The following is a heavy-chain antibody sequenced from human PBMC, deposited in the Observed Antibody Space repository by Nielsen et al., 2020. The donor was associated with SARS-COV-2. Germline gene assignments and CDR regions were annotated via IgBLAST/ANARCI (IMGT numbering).Heavy chain of an antibody. Sequence: GESLKISCAASGFTFSSYSMNWVRQAPGKGLEWVSAISGSGGSTYYADSVKGRFTISRDNSKNTLYLQMNSLRAEDTAVYYCANGGYRNYYYGMDVWGQGTTVTVSS. J-gene: IGHJ6*02. D-gene: IGHD1-26*01. V-gene: IGHV3-23*01. CDR1: GFTFSSYS. CDR2: ISGSGGST. CDR3: ANGGYRNYYYGMDV.